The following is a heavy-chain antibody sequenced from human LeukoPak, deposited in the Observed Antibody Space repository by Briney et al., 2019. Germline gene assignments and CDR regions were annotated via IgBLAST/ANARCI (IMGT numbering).Heavy chain of an antibody. D-gene: IGHD3-10*01. CDR1: GFTFSSYS. CDR2: ISSSSSYI. CDR3: ARGSLWFGELSPGDV. Sequence: GGSLRLSCAASGFTFSSYSMNWVRQAPGKGLEWVSSISSSSSYIYYADSVKVRFTISRDNAKNSLYLQMNSLRAEDTAVYYCARGSLWFGELSPGDVWGKGTTVTVSS. V-gene: IGHV3-21*01. J-gene: IGHJ6*04.